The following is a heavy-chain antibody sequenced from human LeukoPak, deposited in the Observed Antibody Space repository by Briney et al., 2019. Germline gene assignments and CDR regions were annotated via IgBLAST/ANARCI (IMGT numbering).Heavy chain of an antibody. Sequence: QPGGSLRLSCAASGFTFSSYWIHWVRQAPGKGLVWVSRINRDGSSTDYAASVKGRFTISRDNAKNALYLQMNSLRVEDTAVYYCARVGSSSVYYYYYYMDVWGKGTTVTVSS. CDR1: GFTFSSYW. CDR3: ARVGSSSVYYYYYYMDV. V-gene: IGHV3-74*01. D-gene: IGHD6-13*01. CDR2: INRDGSST. J-gene: IGHJ6*03.